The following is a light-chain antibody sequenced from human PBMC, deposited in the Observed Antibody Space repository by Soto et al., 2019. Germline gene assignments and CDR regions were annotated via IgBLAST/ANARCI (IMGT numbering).Light chain of an antibody. CDR2: RIS. J-gene: IGKJ1*01. CDR1: QSLLYRDGNTY. Sequence: DVVMTQSPLSLPVTLGQPASISCRSSQSLLYRDGNTYLNWFQPRPGQSPRHLISRISNRDSGVPDSFSGSGSGTDFTLRISRVEAEDVGFYYCMQGTHWPWTFGKGTKVEIK. V-gene: IGKV2-30*01. CDR3: MQGTHWPWT.